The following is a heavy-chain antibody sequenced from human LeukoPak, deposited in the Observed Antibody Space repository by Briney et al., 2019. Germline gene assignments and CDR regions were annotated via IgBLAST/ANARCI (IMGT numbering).Heavy chain of an antibody. CDR3: ERGANSYGDLDY. CDR2: INASGGST. CDR1: AYTFTSYY. D-gene: IGHD4-17*01. V-gene: IGHV1-46*01. J-gene: IGHJ4*02. Sequence: ASVNASCKASAYTFTSYYMEWVRHAPGRGRGWVGIINASGGSTSYAQKLQGRVTMTRDTSTSTVYMELSSLRSEDAAVYYCERGANSYGDLDYWGEGTLVTVSS.